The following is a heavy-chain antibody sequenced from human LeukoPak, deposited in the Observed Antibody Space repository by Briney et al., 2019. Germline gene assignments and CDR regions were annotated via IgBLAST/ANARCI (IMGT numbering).Heavy chain of an antibody. CDR1: GYTFTSYD. J-gene: IGHJ3*02. CDR3: ARESGSGSYHDAFDI. CDR2: MNPNSGNT. D-gene: IGHD1-26*01. Sequence: ASVKVSCKASGYTFTSYDINWVRQATGQGLEWMGWMNPNSGNTGYAQKFQGRVTMTTDTSTSTAYMELRSLRSDDTAVYYCARESGSGSYHDAFDIWGQGTMVTVSS. V-gene: IGHV1-8*01.